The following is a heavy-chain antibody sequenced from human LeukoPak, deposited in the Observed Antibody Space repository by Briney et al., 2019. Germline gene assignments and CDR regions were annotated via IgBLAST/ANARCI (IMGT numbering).Heavy chain of an antibody. J-gene: IGHJ4*02. D-gene: IGHD6-6*01. CDR3: ARLLGIAARPPT. V-gene: IGHV4-38-2*01. Sequence: SETLSLTCAVSGYSISSGYYWGWIRQPPGKGLEWIGSIYHSGSTYYNPSLKSRVTISVDTSKNQFSLKLSSVTAADTAVYYRARLLGIAARPPTWGQGTLVTVSS. CDR2: IYHSGST. CDR1: GYSISSGYY.